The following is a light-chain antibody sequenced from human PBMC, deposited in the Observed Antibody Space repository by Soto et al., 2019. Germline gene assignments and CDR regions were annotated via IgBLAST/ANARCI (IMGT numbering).Light chain of an antibody. V-gene: IGKV1-39*01. Sequence: MTQPPSSLSAAVAHVVTITFRASQNILTYLNWYQQKPGEAPKRLIYAASGLQSGVPSRFSGSGYGTDFTLTIPSLQPEDFATYYCQQNFSLWTFGQGTKV. CDR3: QQNFSLWT. J-gene: IGKJ1*01. CDR1: QNILTY. CDR2: AAS.